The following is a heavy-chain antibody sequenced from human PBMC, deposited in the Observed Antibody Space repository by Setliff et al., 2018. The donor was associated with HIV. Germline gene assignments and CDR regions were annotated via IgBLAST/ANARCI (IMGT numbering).Heavy chain of an antibody. CDR2: INPSGEST. V-gene: IGHV1-46*01. CDR1: AYTFTSYY. CDR3: ARDRGDLSLAYYLYYGMDV. D-gene: IGHD3-10*01. Sequence: ASVKVSCKASAYTFTSYYMHWVRQAPGQGLEWMGIINPSGESTTYAQRFQGRVTMTTDRSTSTVYMELSSLRSEDTAVYYCARDRGDLSLAYYLYYGMDVWGQGTTVTVSS. J-gene: IGHJ6*02.